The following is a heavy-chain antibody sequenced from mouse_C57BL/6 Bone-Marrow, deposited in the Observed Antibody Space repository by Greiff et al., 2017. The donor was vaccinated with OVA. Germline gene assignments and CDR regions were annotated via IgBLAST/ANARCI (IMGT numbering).Heavy chain of an antibody. CDR1: GFTFSDYY. CDR3: ARAITTVVAPYWYFDV. D-gene: IGHD1-1*01. CDR2: INYDGSST. Sequence: EVQLVESEGGLVQPGSSMKLSCTASGFTFSDYYMAWVRQVPEKGLEWVANINYDGSSTYYLDSFKSRFIISRDNAKNILYLQMSSLKSEDTATYYWARAITTVVAPYWYFDVWGTGTTVTVSS. V-gene: IGHV5-16*01. J-gene: IGHJ1*03.